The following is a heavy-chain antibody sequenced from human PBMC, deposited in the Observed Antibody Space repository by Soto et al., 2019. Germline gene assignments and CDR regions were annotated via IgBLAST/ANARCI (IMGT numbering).Heavy chain of an antibody. D-gene: IGHD1-26*01. J-gene: IGHJ4*02. V-gene: IGHV3-11*01. CDR1: GFTFSDYY. CDR2: ISSSGTII. CDR3: ALAVYESNYLAVTPLSAVHF. Sequence: QVQLVVSGGGLVKPGGSLRISCAASGFTFSDYYISWIRQAPGKGLEWVSYISSSGTIIYYVDSVKGRFTISRDNAKNSLYLQMNSIRAEDTAVYYFALAVYESNYLAVTPLSAVHFWGQGTLVTVSS.